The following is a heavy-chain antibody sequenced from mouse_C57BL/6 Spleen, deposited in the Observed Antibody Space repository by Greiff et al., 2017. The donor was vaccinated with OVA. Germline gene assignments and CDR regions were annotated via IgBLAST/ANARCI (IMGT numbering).Heavy chain of an antibody. CDR3: ARAPMGDWYFDV. Sequence: VQLQQSGPGLVQPSQSLSITCTVSGFSLTSYGVHWVRQSPGKGLEWLGVIWSGGSTDYNAAFISRLSISKDNSKSQVFFKMNSLQADDTAIYYCARAPMGDWYFDVWGTGTTVTVSS. J-gene: IGHJ1*03. D-gene: IGHD1-1*02. CDR1: GFSLTSYG. V-gene: IGHV2-2*01. CDR2: IWSGGST.